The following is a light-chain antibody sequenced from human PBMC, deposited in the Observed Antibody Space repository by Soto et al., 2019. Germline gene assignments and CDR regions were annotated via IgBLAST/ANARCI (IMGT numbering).Light chain of an antibody. CDR2: GAS. V-gene: IGKV3-20*01. J-gene: IGKJ1*01. CDR3: QPYGISGP. Sequence: IGLAQARCGLWWTSEERATLSYGASQSVSNNYLAWYQQKPGQAPRLLIYGASNRATGIPDRFSGSGSGTDFTLTISRLEPEDFAVYYCQPYGISGPFGQGTKVDIK. CDR1: QSVSNNY.